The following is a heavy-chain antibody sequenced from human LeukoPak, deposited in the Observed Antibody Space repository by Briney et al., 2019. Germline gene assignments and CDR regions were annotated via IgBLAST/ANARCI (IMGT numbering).Heavy chain of an antibody. CDR3: ARHIVATGIEHYYYGMDV. J-gene: IGHJ6*02. CDR2: INHSGST. D-gene: IGHD5-12*01. V-gene: IGHV4-34*01. CDR1: GGSFSGYY. Sequence: SETLSLTCAVYGGSFSGYYWSWIRQPPGKGLEWIGEINHSGSTNYNPSLKSRVTISVDTSKNQFSLKLSSVTAADTAVYYCARHIVATGIEHYYYGMDVWGQGTTVTVSS.